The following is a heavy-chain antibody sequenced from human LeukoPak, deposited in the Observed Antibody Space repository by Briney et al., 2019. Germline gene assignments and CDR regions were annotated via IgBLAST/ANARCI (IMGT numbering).Heavy chain of an antibody. J-gene: IGHJ5*02. V-gene: IGHV1-2*02. CDR3: ARGAGTPSSTSYNWFDP. D-gene: IGHD2-2*01. CDR2: INPDSGGT. CDR1: GYTFTGYY. Sequence: ASVKVSCKASGYTFTGYYMHWVRQAPGQGLECMGWINPDSGGTNYAQRFQDRVTMTRDTSITTAYMELSRLISDDTAVYYCARGAGTPSSTSYNWFDPWGQGTLVTVSS.